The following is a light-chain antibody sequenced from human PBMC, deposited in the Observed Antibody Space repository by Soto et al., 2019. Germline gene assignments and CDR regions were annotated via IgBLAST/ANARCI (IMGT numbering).Light chain of an antibody. CDR3: SSFTSSFTYV. CDR1: SSDFDGFTK. V-gene: IGLV2-14*03. J-gene: IGLJ1*01. CDR2: DVT. Sequence: QSVRTQPASVSGSPGQSIAISCTGTSSDFDGFTKVSWYQHHPDKAPKLMMYDVTNRPSGVSDRFSGSKSGNTASLTISGLQAEDEADYYCSSFTSSFTYVFGSGTKLTVL.